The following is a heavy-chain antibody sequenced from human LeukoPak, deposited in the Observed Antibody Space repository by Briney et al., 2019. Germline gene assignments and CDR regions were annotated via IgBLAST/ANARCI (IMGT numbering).Heavy chain of an antibody. CDR1: GFTFTNSW. V-gene: IGHV3-7*01. D-gene: IGHD1-26*01. J-gene: IGHJ4*02. CDR2: IKQDGSTK. Sequence: PGGSLRLSCAASGFTFTNSWMAWVRQAPGKGLEWVANIKQDGSTKHYADSLKGRFTISRDNPKNSLYLQMNNLRADDTAVYYCTRDTDGSLDYWGQGILVTDAS. CDR3: TRDTDGSLDY.